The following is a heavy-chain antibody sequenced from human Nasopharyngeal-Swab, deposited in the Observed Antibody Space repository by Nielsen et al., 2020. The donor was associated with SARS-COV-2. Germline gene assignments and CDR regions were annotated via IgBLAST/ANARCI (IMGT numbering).Heavy chain of an antibody. J-gene: IGHJ6*02. V-gene: IGHV5-51*01. Sequence: GESLKISCQGSGYNFINYWIGWVRQMPGKGLEWMGLVYGGDSDVRYSPSFRGQVTISADKSITTAYLQWSSLRASDTAIYYCARPSEFGMGVWGQGTTVSVSS. D-gene: IGHD1-14*01. CDR2: VYGGDSDV. CDR3: ARPSEFGMGV. CDR1: GYNFINYW.